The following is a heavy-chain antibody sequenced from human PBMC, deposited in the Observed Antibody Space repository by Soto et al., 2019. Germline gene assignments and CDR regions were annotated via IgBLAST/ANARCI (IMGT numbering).Heavy chain of an antibody. J-gene: IGHJ6*02. CDR1: GGSFSGYY. CDR2: INHSGST. D-gene: IGHD3-10*01. Sequence: SETLSLTCAVYGGSFSGYYWSWIRQPPGKGLEWIGEINHSGSTNYNPSLKSRVTVSVDTSKNQFSLKLSSVTAADTAVYYCASLYGSGSYYNDRDYYYGMDVWGQGTTVTVSS. V-gene: IGHV4-34*01. CDR3: ASLYGSGSYYNDRDYYYGMDV.